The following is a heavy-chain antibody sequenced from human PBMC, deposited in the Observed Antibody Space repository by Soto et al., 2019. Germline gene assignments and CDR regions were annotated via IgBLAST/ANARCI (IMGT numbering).Heavy chain of an antibody. V-gene: IGHV1-18*01. CDR1: GYTFTSYG. J-gene: IGHJ3*01. CDR2: ISAYNGNT. Sequence: ASVKVSCKASGYTFTSYGISWVRQAPGQGLEWMGWISAYNGNTNYAQKLQGRVTMTTDTSTSTAYMELRSLRSDDTAVYYCARREAVAGADGAFDVWGQGTMVTVSS. D-gene: IGHD6-19*01. CDR3: ARREAVAGADGAFDV.